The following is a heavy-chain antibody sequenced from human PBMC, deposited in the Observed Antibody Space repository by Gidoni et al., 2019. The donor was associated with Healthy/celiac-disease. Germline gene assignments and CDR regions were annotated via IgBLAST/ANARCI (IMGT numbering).Heavy chain of an antibody. CDR3: TTRLVITFGGVIASPFDY. Sequence: EVQLVESGGGLVKPGGSLRLSCAASGFTFSNAWMSWVRHAPGTGLEWVGRIKRKTDGGTTDYAAPVKGRFTISRDDSKNTLYLQMNSLRTEDTAVYFCTTRLVITFGGVIASPFDYWGQGTLVTVSS. D-gene: IGHD3-16*02. V-gene: IGHV3-15*01. CDR2: IKRKTDGGTT. J-gene: IGHJ4*02. CDR1: GFTFSNAW.